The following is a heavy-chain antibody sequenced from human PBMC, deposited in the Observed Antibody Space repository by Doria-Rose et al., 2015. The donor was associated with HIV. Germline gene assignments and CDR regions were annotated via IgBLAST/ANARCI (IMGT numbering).Heavy chain of an antibody. CDR3: AKVQFLEWALSRQINYYYHAMDV. Sequence: QVQLVQSGGGVVQPGGSLTLSCTASGFTFDTYGMYWVRQAPGKGLEWVAFIRSDGSNKYYLDSVKGRFTVSRDNFRSTLYLQMDSPRTDDTAVYFCAKVQFLEWALSRQINYYYHAMDVWGQGTTVSVSS. CDR1: GFTFDTYG. J-gene: IGHJ6*02. D-gene: IGHD3-3*01. CDR2: IRSDGSNK. V-gene: IGHV3-30*02.